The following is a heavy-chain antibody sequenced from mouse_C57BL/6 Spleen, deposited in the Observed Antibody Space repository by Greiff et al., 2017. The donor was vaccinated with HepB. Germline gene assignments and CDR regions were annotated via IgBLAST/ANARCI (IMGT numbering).Heavy chain of an antibody. J-gene: IGHJ3*01. CDR3: ARGGVDGGYYSGWFAY. D-gene: IGHD2-3*01. Sequence: QVQLQQSGAELARPGASVKLSCKASGYTFTSYGISWVKQRTGQGLEWIGEIYPRSGNTYYNEKFKGKATLTADKSSSTAYMELRSLTSEDSAVYFWARGGVDGGYYSGWFAYWGQGTLVTVSA. CDR1: GYTFTSYG. V-gene: IGHV1-81*01. CDR2: IYPRSGNT.